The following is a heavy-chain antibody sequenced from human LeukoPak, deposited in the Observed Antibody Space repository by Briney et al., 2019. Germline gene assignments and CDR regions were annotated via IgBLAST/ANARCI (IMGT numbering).Heavy chain of an antibody. D-gene: IGHD6-19*01. CDR3: ARAQEHSSGWRGDYFDY. CDR1: GFTFSSYG. J-gene: IGHJ4*02. Sequence: LRLSCAASGFTFSSYGMHWVRQPPGKGLEWIGEINHSGSTNYNPSLKSRVTISVDTSKNQFSLKLSSVTAADTAVYYCARAQEHSSGWRGDYFDYWGQGTLVTVSS. CDR2: INHSGST. V-gene: IGHV4-34*01.